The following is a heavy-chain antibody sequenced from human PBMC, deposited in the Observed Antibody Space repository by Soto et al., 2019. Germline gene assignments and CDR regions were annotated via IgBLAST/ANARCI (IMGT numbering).Heavy chain of an antibody. J-gene: IGHJ6*02. CDR1: GDSVSSNSAA. CDR2: TYYRSKWYN. Sequence: QALSLTFAISGDSVSSNSAAWNLIRHSPSRGLEWLGRTYYRSKWYNDYAVSVKSRITINPDTSKNQFSLQLNSVTPEDTAVYYCASNSAGLLFGGMDVWGQGTTVTVSS. V-gene: IGHV6-1*01. CDR3: ASNSAGLLFGGMDV. D-gene: IGHD3-10*02.